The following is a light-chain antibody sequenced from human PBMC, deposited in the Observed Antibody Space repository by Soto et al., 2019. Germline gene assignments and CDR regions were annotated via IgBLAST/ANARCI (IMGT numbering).Light chain of an antibody. Sequence: QSVLTQPASVSGSPGQSITISCTGTSSDVGNYKYVSWYQQHPGKAPKVMISEGHRRPSGVPDRFSGSTSVNSASLTISGLQADDEADYYCCLYIGATTYVFGTGTKVTVL. CDR3: CLYIGATTYV. J-gene: IGLJ1*01. CDR2: EGH. V-gene: IGLV2-23*01. CDR1: SSDVGNYKY.